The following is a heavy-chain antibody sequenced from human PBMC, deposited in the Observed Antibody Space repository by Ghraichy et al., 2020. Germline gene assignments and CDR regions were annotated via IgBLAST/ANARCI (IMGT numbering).Heavy chain of an antibody. D-gene: IGHD3-10*01. CDR3: ARVWVRGVTSRRAFDI. CDR2: INHSGST. J-gene: IGHJ3*02. CDR1: GGSFSGYY. Sequence: SETLSLTCAVYGGSFSGYYWSWIRQPPGKGLEWIGEINHSGSTNYNPSLKSRVTISVDTSKNQFSLKLSSMTAADTAVYYCARVWVRGVTSRRAFDIWGQGTMVTVSS. V-gene: IGHV4-34*01.